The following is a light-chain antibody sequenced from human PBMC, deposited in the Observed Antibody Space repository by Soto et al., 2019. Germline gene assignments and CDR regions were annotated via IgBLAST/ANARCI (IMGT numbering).Light chain of an antibody. V-gene: IGLV1-40*01. Sequence: QSVLTQPPSVSGAPGQRVTISCTGSSSNIGRGYDVHWYQQFPGSAPRLLLSGDSNRPSGVPDRFSGSRSGTSASLAITGLHAEDEADYYCQTFDSSLTISWVFGGGTKLTVL. CDR1: SSNIGRGYD. CDR2: GDS. CDR3: QTFDSSLTISWV. J-gene: IGLJ3*02.